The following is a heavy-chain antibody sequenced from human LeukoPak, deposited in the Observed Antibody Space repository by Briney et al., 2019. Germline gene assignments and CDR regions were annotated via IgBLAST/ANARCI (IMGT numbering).Heavy chain of an antibody. V-gene: IGHV3-30*04. D-gene: IGHD3-22*01. Sequence: GTSLRLSCAASGFTFSSYAMHWVRQAPGKGLEWVALISYDGSNKFYADSVKGRFTISRDNSKNTLYLQMNSLRAEDTAVYYCARDPPIYDSGGYYQYYGMDVWGQGTTVTVSS. CDR3: ARDPPIYDSGGYYQYYGMDV. CDR1: GFTFSSYA. J-gene: IGHJ6*02. CDR2: ISYDGSNK.